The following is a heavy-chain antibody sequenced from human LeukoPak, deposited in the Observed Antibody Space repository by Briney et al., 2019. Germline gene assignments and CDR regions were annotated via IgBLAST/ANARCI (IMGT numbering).Heavy chain of an antibody. J-gene: IGHJ6*03. CDR2: IYYSGST. V-gene: IGHV4-59*01. CDR1: GGSISSYY. Sequence: SETLSLTCTVSGGSISSYYWSWIRQPPGKGLEWIGYIYYSGSTNYNPSLKSRVTISVDTSKNQFSLKLSSVTAADTAVYYCARDRIFGKDTAMVRGYNYYMDVWGKGTTVTVSS. D-gene: IGHD5-18*01. CDR3: ARDRIFGKDTAMVRGYNYYMDV.